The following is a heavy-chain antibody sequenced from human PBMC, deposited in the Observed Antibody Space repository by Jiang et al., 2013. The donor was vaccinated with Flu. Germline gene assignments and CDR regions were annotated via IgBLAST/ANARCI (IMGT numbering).Heavy chain of an antibody. CDR3: ARGVTFTAGWKQRFDS. D-gene: IGHD6-13*01. CDR2: INHSGIT. Sequence: GLVKPSETLSLTCAVSSESFTTYYWSWIRQPPGKGLEWIGEINHSGITTYNPSLKSRLTISVDTSKNQFSLKMNSVTAADTAVYYCARGVTFTAGWKQRFDSWGQGTLVTVSS. CDR1: SESFTTYY. V-gene: IGHV4-34*01. J-gene: IGHJ5*01.